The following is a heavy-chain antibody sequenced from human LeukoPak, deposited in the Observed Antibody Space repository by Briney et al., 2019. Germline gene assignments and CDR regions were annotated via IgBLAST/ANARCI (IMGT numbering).Heavy chain of an antibody. Sequence: ASVKVSCKVSGYPLTELSMHWVRQAPGKGLEWMGGFDPEDGETIYAQKFQGRVTMTEDTSTDTAHMELSSLGSEDTAVYYCATGRSSWYGREYYFDYWGQGTLVTVSS. J-gene: IGHJ4*02. CDR1: GYPLTELS. D-gene: IGHD6-13*01. CDR2: FDPEDGET. CDR3: ATGRSSWYGREYYFDY. V-gene: IGHV1-24*01.